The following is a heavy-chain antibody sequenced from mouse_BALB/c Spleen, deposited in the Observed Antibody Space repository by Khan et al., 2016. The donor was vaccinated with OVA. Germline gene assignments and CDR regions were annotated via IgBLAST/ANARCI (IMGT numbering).Heavy chain of an antibody. J-gene: IGHJ3*01. CDR2: INPSNGYT. D-gene: IGHD2-14*01. V-gene: IGHV1-4*01. CDR1: GYTFTSYT. Sequence: QVQLKQSGAELARPRASVKMSCKASGYTFTSYTIHWIKERPGQGLEWIGNINPSNGYTNYNQKFKDKATLTTDKSSTTAYLQLSSLTSDDSAVYNCVRDGAYHRNDDWFAYWGQGTLVTVSA. CDR3: VRDGAYHRNDDWFAY.